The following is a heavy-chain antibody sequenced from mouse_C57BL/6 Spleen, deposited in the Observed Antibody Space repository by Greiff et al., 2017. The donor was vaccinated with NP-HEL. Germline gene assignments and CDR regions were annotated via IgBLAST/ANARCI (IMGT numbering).Heavy chain of an antibody. V-gene: IGHV1-26*01. D-gene: IGHD1-1*02. Sequence: EVQLQQSGPELVKPGASVKISCKASGYTFTDYYMNWVKQSHGKSLEWIGDINPNNGGTSYNQKFKGKATLTVDKSSSTAYMELRSLTSEDSAVYYCERHGPWFAYWGQRTLVTVSA. CDR1: GYTFTDYY. J-gene: IGHJ3*01. CDR2: INPNNGGT. CDR3: ERHGPWFAY.